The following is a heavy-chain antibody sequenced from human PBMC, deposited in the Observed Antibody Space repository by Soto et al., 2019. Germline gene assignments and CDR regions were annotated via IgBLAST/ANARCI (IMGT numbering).Heavy chain of an antibody. J-gene: IGHJ3*02. CDR3: ARTTYYYDSSGYHGDAFDI. D-gene: IGHD3-22*01. CDR2: IYPGDSDT. CDR1: VYSFTSYW. V-gene: IGHV5-51*01. Sequence: PGESLKISCKGSVYSFTSYWIGWVRQMPGKGLEWMGIIYPGDSDTRYSPSFQGQVTISADKSISTAYLQWSSLKASDTAMYYCARTTYYYDSSGYHGDAFDIWGQGTMVTVSS.